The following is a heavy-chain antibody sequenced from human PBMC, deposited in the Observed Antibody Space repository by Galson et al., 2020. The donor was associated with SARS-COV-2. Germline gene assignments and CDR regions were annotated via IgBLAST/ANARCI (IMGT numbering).Heavy chain of an antibody. Sequence: QPGGSLRLSCAASTFTFEHYAMHWVRQAPGKGLEWVSGINWNSGSIGYADSVKGRFTISRDNANNSLYLQMNSLRAEDTALYYCVKDIGDYYDTSGYYGAFDLWGQGTLVTVS. D-gene: IGHD3-22*01. V-gene: IGHV3-9*01. CDR2: INWNSGSI. J-gene: IGHJ3*01. CDR1: TFTFEHYA. CDR3: VKDIGDYYDTSGYYGAFDL.